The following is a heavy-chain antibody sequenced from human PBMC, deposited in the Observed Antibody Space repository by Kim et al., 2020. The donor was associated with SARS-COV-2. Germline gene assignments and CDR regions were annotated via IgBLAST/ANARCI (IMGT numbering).Heavy chain of an antibody. Sequence: GGSLRLSCAASGFTFSSYAMSWVRQAPGKGLEWVSAISGSGGSTYYADSVKGRFTIARDNSKNTLYLQMNSLRAEDTAVYYCAKDLSRHTFYYYFVMVVWGQGTTVTVSS. D-gene: IGHD3-16*01. V-gene: IGHV3-23*01. J-gene: IGHJ6*02. CDR3: AKDLSRHTFYYYFVMVV. CDR2: ISGSGGST. CDR1: GFTFSSYA.